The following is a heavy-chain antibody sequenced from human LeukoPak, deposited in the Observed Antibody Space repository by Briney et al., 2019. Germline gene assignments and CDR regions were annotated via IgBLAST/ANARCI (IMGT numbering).Heavy chain of an antibody. CDR2: IIPILGIA. CDR1: GGTFSSYA. D-gene: IGHD3-16*02. J-gene: IGHJ1*01. CDR3: ARGSYDYVWGSYRSEYFQH. V-gene: IGHV1-69*04. Sequence: SVKVSCKASGGTFSSYAISWVRQAPGQGLEWMGMIIPILGIANYAQKLQGRVTMTTDTSTSTAYMELRSLRSDDTAVYYCARGSYDYVWGSYRSEYFQHWGQGTLVTVSS.